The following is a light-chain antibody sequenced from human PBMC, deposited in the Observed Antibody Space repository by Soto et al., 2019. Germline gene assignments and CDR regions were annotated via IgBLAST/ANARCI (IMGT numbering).Light chain of an antibody. V-gene: IGLV2-14*02. CDR1: SSDVGNYNL. CDR3: SSYTSIVTLV. Sequence: QSVLTQPASVSGSPGQSITISCSGTSSDVGNYNLVSWYQRHPGKAPKLMIFEVSNRPSGVSNRFSGSKSGNTASLTISGLQAEDEADYYCSSYTSIVTLVFGGGTKLTVL. CDR2: EVS. J-gene: IGLJ2*01.